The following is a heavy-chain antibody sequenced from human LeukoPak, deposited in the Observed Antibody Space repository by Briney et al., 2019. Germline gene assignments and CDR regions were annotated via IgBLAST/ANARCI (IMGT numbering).Heavy chain of an antibody. D-gene: IGHD4-11*01. V-gene: IGHV3-23*01. CDR1: GFTFSSYA. CDR3: AREGADYSKPDYYYYGMDV. Sequence: GGSLRLSCAASGFTFSSYAMSWVRQAPGKGLEWVSAISGSGRSTYYADSVKGRFTISRDNSKNTLYLQMNSLRAEDTAVYYCAREGADYSKPDYYYYGMDVWGQGTTVTVSS. J-gene: IGHJ6*02. CDR2: ISGSGRST.